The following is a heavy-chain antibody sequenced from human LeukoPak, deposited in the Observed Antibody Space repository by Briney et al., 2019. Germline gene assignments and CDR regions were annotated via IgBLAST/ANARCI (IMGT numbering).Heavy chain of an antibody. J-gene: IGHJ4*02. CDR1: GGSISSYY. V-gene: IGHV4-59*01. CDR3: ARVRGGYSTSGSYYPYYFHY. Sequence: SETLSLTCTVSGGSISSYYWSWIRQPPGKGLEWIGYSYYSGSTNYNPSLKSRVTISVDTSKNQFSLKLSSVTAADTAVYYCARVRGGYSTSGSYYPYYFHYWGQGTLVTVSS. CDR2: SYYSGST. D-gene: IGHD3-10*01.